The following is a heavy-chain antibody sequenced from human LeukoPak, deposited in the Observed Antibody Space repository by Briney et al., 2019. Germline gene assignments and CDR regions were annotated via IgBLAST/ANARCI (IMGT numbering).Heavy chain of an antibody. CDR2: INPISGGT. V-gene: IGHV1-2*02. Sequence: ASVTVSCKASGYTFTDYYIHWVRQAPGQGLEWMGWINPISGGTHFAQRFQGRVSMTRDTSVTTAYMELSRLRADDTAVYYCARGGKSELGACDYWGQGTLVTVSS. CDR1: GYTFTDYY. J-gene: IGHJ4*02. CDR3: ARGGKSELGACDY. D-gene: IGHD3-16*01.